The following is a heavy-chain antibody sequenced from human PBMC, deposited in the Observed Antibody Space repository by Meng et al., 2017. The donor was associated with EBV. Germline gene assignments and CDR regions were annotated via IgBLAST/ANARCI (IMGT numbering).Heavy chain of an antibody. J-gene: IGHJ4*02. D-gene: IGHD6-6*01. V-gene: IGHV2-5*02. CDR1: GFSLSTRGVG. CDR2: IYWDDDK. Sequence: QIHLKESGSTLVKPTQTLTLTCTFSGFSLSTRGVGVGWIRQPPGKALEWLALIYWDDDKRYSPSLKSRITITKDTSKNQVVLTMTNMDPVDAATYYCAHIIAARPFDYWGQGTLVTVSS. CDR3: AHIIAARPFDY.